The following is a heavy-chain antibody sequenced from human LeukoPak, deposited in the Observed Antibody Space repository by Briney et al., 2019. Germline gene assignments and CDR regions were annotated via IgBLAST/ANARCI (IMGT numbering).Heavy chain of an antibody. V-gene: IGHV7-4-1*02. CDR3: AVLSYDSSGYYYPFDY. CDR1: GYTFTNYA. D-gene: IGHD3-22*01. Sequence: ASVKVSCKASGYTFTNYAMNWVRQAPGQGLEWMGWMNTNTGNPTYAQGFTGRFVFFLDTSVSTAYLQISSLKTEDTAVYYCAVLSYDSSGYYYPFDYWGQGTLVTVSS. CDR2: MNTNTGNP. J-gene: IGHJ4*02.